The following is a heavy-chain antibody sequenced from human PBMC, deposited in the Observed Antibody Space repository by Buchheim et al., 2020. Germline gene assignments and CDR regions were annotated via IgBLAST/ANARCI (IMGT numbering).Heavy chain of an antibody. CDR2: IYHSGST. J-gene: IGHJ5*02. CDR1: GGSISSGGYS. CDR3: AREDLLKWFDP. V-gene: IGHV4-30-2*01. D-gene: IGHD2-15*01. Sequence: QVQLQESGSGLVKPSQTLSLTCAVSGGSISSGGYSWSWIRQPPGKGLEWIGYIYHSGSTYYNSSLKSRVTISVDRSKNQFSLKLSSVTAADTAVYYCAREDLLKWFDPWGQGTL.